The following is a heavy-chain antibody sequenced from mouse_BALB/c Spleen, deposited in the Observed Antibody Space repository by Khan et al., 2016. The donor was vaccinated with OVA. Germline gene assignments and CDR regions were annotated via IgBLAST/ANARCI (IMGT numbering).Heavy chain of an antibody. CDR2: ISYSGST. CDR3: ARTARIKY. Sequence: EVQLQQSGPGLVKPSQSLSLTRTVTGYSITSGYGWNWIRQFPGNKLEWMGYISYSGSTNYNPSLKSRISITRDTSKNQFFLQLNSVTTEDTATYYCARTARIKYWGQGTTITVSS. J-gene: IGHJ2*01. V-gene: IGHV3-2*02. D-gene: IGHD1-2*01. CDR1: GYSITSGYG.